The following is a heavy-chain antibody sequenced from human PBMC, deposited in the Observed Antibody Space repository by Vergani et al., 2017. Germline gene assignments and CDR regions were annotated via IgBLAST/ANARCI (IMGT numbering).Heavy chain of an antibody. CDR3: ARGISSSSDY. J-gene: IGHJ4*02. CDR2: IIPILGIA. CDR1: GGTFSSYA. Sequence: QVQLVQSGAEVKKPGSSVQVSCKASGGTFSSYAIRWVRQAPGQGLEWMGRIIPILGIANDAAKFQGRVTITADKSTSTAYMELSSLRSEDTAVYYCARGISSSSDYWGQGTLVTVSS. V-gene: IGHV1-69*04. D-gene: IGHD6-6*01.